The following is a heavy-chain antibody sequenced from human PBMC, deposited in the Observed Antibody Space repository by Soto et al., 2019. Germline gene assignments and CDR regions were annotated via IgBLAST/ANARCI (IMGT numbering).Heavy chain of an antibody. CDR3: ATYTAFAKYYFDY. V-gene: IGHV4-30-2*01. J-gene: IGHJ4*02. CDR1: GVSITTNGYS. Sequence: TLSLTGAVSGVSITTNGYSWSWIRQPPGKGLEWIGYIYPSGTIFYNPSLNSRVTISADTSNNQFSLKLTSVTAADTAVYFCATYTAFAKYYFDYWGRGTLVTVS. CDR2: IYPSGTI. D-gene: IGHD3-16*01.